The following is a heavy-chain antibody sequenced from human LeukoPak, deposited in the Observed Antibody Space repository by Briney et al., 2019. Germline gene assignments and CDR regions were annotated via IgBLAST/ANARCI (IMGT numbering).Heavy chain of an antibody. Sequence: ASVKVSCKASGYTFTSYAMNWVRQAPGQGLEWMGWINTNTGNPTYAQGFTGRFVFSLDTSVSTAYLQISSLKAEDTAVYYCARDSQNLWFGELIVSWFDPWGQGTLVTVSS. J-gene: IGHJ5*02. CDR1: GYTFTSYA. V-gene: IGHV7-4-1*02. D-gene: IGHD3-10*01. CDR3: ARDSQNLWFGELIVSWFDP. CDR2: INTNTGNP.